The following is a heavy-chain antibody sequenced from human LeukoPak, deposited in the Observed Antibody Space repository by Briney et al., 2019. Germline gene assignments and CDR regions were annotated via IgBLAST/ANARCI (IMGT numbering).Heavy chain of an antibody. J-gene: IGHJ4*02. CDR2: ISSSGSTI. CDR3: ASGEGPYYYDSSGYYPESY. V-gene: IGHV3-11*04. D-gene: IGHD3-22*01. CDR1: GFTFSDYY. Sequence: PGGSLRLSCAASGFTFSDYYMSWIRQAPGKGLEWVSYISSSGSTIYYADSVKGRFTISRDNAKNSLYLQMNSLRAEDTAVYYCASGEGPYYYDSSGYYPESYWGQGTLVTVSS.